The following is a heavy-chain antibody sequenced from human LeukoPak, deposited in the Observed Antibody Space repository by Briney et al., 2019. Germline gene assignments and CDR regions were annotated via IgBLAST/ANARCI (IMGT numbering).Heavy chain of an antibody. CDR3: ARHRRDGSTFAWPPTRGQYYFDY. Sequence: PSETLSLTCTVSGYSISSGYYWAWIRQPPGKGLEWIGSIFHTGSTYHNPSLKSRVTISVDTSKNQFSLKLSSVTAADTAVYYCARHRRDGSTFAWPPTRGQYYFDYWGQGTLVTVSS. V-gene: IGHV4-38-2*02. CDR2: IFHTGST. D-gene: IGHD5-24*01. J-gene: IGHJ4*02. CDR1: GYSISSGYY.